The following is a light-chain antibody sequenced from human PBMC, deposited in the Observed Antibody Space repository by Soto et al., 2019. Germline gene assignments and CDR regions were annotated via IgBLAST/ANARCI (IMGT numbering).Light chain of an antibody. CDR1: QSVSSKY. Sequence: TQSPGTLSLSPGERATLSCRASQSVSSKYLAWYQQKPGKVPKLLIYDASNLGSGVPSRFSGSGSGTDFTLTISGLQPDDFTTYYCQQYTSYSRAFGQGTKVDLK. CDR2: DAS. J-gene: IGKJ1*01. CDR3: QQYTSYSRA. V-gene: IGKV1-5*01.